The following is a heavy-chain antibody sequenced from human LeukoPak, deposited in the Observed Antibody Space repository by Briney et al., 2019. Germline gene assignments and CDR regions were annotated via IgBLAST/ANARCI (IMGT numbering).Heavy chain of an antibody. Sequence: GGSLRLSCAASGFTSGSYWMGWVRQAPGKGLEWAANIKLDGSEKYYVDSVKGRFTISRDNAKNSLYLQMNSLRAEDTAVYYCARGVGTDYWGKGTQVTVSS. V-gene: IGHV3-7*01. CDR1: GFTSGSYW. J-gene: IGHJ4*02. D-gene: IGHD1-26*01. CDR3: ARGVGTDY. CDR2: IKLDGSEK.